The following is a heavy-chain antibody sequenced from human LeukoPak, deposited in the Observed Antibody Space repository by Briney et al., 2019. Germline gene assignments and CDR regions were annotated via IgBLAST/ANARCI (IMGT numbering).Heavy chain of an antibody. CDR2: ISYDGSNK. CDR1: GFTFSSYG. D-gene: IGHD4-17*01. V-gene: IGHV3-30*18. Sequence: GRSLRLSCAASGFTFSSYGMHWVRQAPGKGLEWVAAISYDGSNKYYADSVKGRFTISRDNSKNTLYLQMNSLRAEDTAVYYCAKRGQYGDYLWFDPWGQGTLVTVSS. J-gene: IGHJ5*02. CDR3: AKRGQYGDYLWFDP.